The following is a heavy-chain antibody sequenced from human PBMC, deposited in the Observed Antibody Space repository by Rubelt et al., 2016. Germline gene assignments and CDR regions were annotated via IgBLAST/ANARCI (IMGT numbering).Heavy chain of an antibody. CDR1: GFTFSSYA. J-gene: IGHJ6*02. D-gene: IGHD1-26*01. CDR2: IRYDGSNK. Sequence: QVQLVESGGGVVQPGRSLRLSCAASGFTFSSYAMHWVRQAPGKGLEWVTFIRYDGSNKYYADSVKGRLTISRDNSKNTLYLQMNSLRAEDTAVYYCAKGLREGPYYYGMDVWGQGTTVTVSS. CDR3: AKGLREGPYYYGMDV. V-gene: IGHV3-30*02.